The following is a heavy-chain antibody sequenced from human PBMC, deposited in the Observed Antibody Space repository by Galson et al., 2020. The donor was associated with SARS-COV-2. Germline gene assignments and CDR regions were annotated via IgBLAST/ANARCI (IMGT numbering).Heavy chain of an antibody. D-gene: IGHD2-21*02. CDR1: GFIFSHYD. J-gene: IGHJ5*02. CDR2: VSAGGSDR. V-gene: IGHV3-30*03. CDR3: ARGCGADCAGDCYTFDP. Sequence: GGSLRLSCAASGFIFSHYDMHWVRQAPGKGPEWVAAVSAGGSDRYYADSVKGRFTISRDHSRSTVWLEMDSLTIDDTAIYYCARGCGADCAGDCYTFDPWGQGTPVTVSS.